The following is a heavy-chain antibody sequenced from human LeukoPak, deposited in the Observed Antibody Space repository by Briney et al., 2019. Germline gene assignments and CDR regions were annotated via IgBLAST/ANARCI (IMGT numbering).Heavy chain of an antibody. D-gene: IGHD3-10*01. CDR2: ISGSGGST. V-gene: IGHV3-23*01. Sequence: PGRSLRLSCAASGFTFSSYAMSWVRQAPGKGLEWVSAISGSGGSTYYADSVKGRFTISRDNSKNTLYLQMNSLRAEDTAVYYCAIITMVRGAPPPDYWGQGTLVTVSS. CDR3: AIITMVRGAPPPDY. CDR1: GFTFSSYA. J-gene: IGHJ4*02.